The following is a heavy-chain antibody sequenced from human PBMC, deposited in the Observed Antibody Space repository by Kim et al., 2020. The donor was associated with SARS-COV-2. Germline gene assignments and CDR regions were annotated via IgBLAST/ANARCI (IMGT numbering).Heavy chain of an antibody. CDR1: GFTFSSSG. J-gene: IGHJ4*02. CDR3: AKGDSSTWYAAGSY. Sequence: GGSLRLSCAASGFTFSSSGMHWVRQAPGKGLEWVAVFSHDGNKKYYADSVKGRFTISRDNSKNMLYLQMSSLRAEDTAVYYCAKGDSSTWYAAGSYWGQGTLVTVSS. CDR2: FSHDGNKK. D-gene: IGHD6-13*01. V-gene: IGHV3-30*18.